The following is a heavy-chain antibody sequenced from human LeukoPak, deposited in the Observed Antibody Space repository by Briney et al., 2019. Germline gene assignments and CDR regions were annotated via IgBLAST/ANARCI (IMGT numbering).Heavy chain of an antibody. V-gene: IGHV3-49*03. J-gene: IGHJ5*02. CDR3: TRDYSGRYCSSTSCYGGNWFDP. Sequence: GGSLRLSCTASGFTFGDYAMSWFRQAPGKGLEWVGFIRSKAYGGITEYAASVKGRFTISRDDSKSIAYLQMNSLKTEDTAVYYCTRDYSGRYCSSTSCYGGNWFDPWGQGTLVTVSS. D-gene: IGHD2-2*01. CDR1: GFTFGDYA. CDR2: IRSKAYGGIT.